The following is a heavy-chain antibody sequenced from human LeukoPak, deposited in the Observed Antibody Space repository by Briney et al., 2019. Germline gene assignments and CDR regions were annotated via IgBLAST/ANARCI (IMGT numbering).Heavy chain of an antibody. CDR1: GGSFSGYY. CDR3: ARFLVVTRNPAPYGMDV. V-gene: IGHV4-34*01. D-gene: IGHD4-23*01. J-gene: IGHJ6*02. Sequence: SETLFLTCAVYGGSFSGYYWSWIRQPPGKGLEWIGEINHSGSTNYNPSLKSRVTISVDTSKNQFSLKLSSVTAADTAVYYCARFLVVTRNPAPYGMDVWGQGTTVTVSS. CDR2: INHSGST.